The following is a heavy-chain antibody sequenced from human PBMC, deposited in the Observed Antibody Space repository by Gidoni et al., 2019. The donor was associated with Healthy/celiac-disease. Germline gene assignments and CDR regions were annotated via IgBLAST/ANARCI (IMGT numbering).Heavy chain of an antibody. D-gene: IGHD3-22*01. V-gene: IGHV4-39*01. Sequence: QLQLQESGPGLVKPSETLSLTCTVSGGSISSSSYSWGWIRQPPGKGLEWIGSLYYSGSTYSNPSLKSRVTISVDTSKNQFSLKLSSVTAADTAVYYCARRGSSGSGDPWGQGTLVTVSS. CDR2: LYYSGST. CDR3: ARRGSSGSGDP. CDR1: GGSISSSSYS. J-gene: IGHJ5*02.